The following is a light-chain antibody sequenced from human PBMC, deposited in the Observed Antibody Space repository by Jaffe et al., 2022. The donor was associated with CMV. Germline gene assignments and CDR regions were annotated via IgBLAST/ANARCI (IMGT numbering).Light chain of an antibody. V-gene: IGLV2-14*03. Sequence: QSVLAQPASVSGSPGQSITISCTGTNSDVGGYHSVSWYQQHPGKAPKLVIYDVIDRPSGVSNRFSGSKSGNTASLAISGLQPEDEADYYCSSYTSGTTLVFGGGTKLTVL. CDR3: SSYTSGTTLV. CDR2: DVI. J-gene: IGLJ2*01. CDR1: NSDVGGYHS.